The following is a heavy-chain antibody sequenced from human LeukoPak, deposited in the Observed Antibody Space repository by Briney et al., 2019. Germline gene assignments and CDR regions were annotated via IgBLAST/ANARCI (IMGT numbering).Heavy chain of an antibody. D-gene: IGHD5-12*01. CDR3: ARDSGGRSDY. J-gene: IGHJ4*02. Sequence: ASVKVSCKASGYTFIDYYMHWVRQAPGQGLEWMGWIHPNSGGTTYAQKSQGRVTMTSDTSISTVYMELSRLRSDDTAMYYCARDSGGRSDYWGQGTLVTVSS. CDR1: GYTFIDYY. V-gene: IGHV1-2*02. CDR2: IHPNSGGT.